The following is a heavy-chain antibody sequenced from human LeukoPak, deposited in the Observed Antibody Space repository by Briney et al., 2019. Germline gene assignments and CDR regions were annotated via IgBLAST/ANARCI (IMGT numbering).Heavy chain of an antibody. V-gene: IGHV5-51*01. Sequence: GESLKISCKGSGYSFTCYWIGWVRQMPGKGLEWMGIIYPGDSDTRYSPSFQGQVTISADKSISTAYLQWSSLKASDTAMYYCARQYCSSTSCYGRFDYWGQGTLVTVSS. CDR2: IYPGDSDT. J-gene: IGHJ4*02. CDR3: ARQYCSSTSCYGRFDY. D-gene: IGHD2-2*01. CDR1: GYSFTCYW.